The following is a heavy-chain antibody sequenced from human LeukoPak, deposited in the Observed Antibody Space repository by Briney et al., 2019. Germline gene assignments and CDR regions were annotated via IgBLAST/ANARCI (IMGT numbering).Heavy chain of an antibody. CDR1: GFTFSSYA. J-gene: IGHJ4*02. CDR3: ARGAAEEQWLVDGYFDY. V-gene: IGHV3-30-3*01. CDR2: ISYDGSNK. Sequence: SCKASGFTFSSYAMHWVRQAPGKGLEWVAVISYDGSNKYYADSVKGRFTISRDNSKNTLYLQMNSLRAEDTAVYYCARGAAEEQWLVDGYFDYWGQGTLVTVSS. D-gene: IGHD6-19*01.